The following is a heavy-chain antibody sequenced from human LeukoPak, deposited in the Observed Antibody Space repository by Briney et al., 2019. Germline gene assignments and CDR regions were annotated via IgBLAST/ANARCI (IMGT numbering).Heavy chain of an antibody. CDR1: GGSFSGYY. J-gene: IGHJ4*02. CDR2: INHSGST. D-gene: IGHD1-26*01. V-gene: IGHV4-34*01. Sequence: SETLSLTCAVYGGSFSGYYWSWIRQPPGKGLEWIGEINHSGSTNYNPSLKSRVTISVDTSKNQFSLKLSSVTAADTAVYYCARGRGGSYYFYWGQGTLVTVFS. CDR3: ARGRGGSYYFY.